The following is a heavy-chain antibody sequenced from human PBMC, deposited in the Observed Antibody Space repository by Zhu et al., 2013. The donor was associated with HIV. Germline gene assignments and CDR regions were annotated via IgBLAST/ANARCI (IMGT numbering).Heavy chain of an antibody. CDR3: ARVMEGYYLLMIDY. Sequence: VQLVQSGAEVKKPGASVKVSCKASGYTFTSYYMHWVRQAPGQGLEWMGIINPSGGSTSYAQKFQGRVTMTRDTSTSTVYMELSSLRSEDTAVYYCARVMEGYYLLMIDYWGQGNPGHRLL. J-gene: IGHJ4*02. CDR2: INPSGGST. D-gene: IGHD3-22*01. CDR1: GYTFTSYY. V-gene: IGHV1-46*01.